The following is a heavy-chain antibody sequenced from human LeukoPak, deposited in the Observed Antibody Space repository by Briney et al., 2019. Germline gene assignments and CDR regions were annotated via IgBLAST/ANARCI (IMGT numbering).Heavy chain of an antibody. D-gene: IGHD1-26*01. CDR1: GFTFSSYW. Sequence: EGSLRLSCAASGFTFSSYWMSWVRQAPGKGLEWVANIKQDGSEKYYVDSVKGRFTISRDNAKNSLYLQMNSLRAEDTAVYYCARFSGSYSLGLFDYWGQGTLVTVSS. V-gene: IGHV3-7*04. CDR2: IKQDGSEK. J-gene: IGHJ4*02. CDR3: ARFSGSYSLGLFDY.